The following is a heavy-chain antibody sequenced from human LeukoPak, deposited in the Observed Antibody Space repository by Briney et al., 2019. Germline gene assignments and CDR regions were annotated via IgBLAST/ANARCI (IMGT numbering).Heavy chain of an antibody. CDR2: ISGSGGST. Sequence: GGSLRLSCAASGFTFSSYAMHWVRQAPGKGLEWVSAISGSGGSTYYADSVKGRFTISRDNSKNTLYLQMNSLRAEDTALYYCAKSSYYDTSGSYREYYFDYWGQGALVTVSS. CDR3: AKSSYYDTSGSYREYYFDY. V-gene: IGHV3-23*01. CDR1: GFTFSSYA. D-gene: IGHD3-22*01. J-gene: IGHJ4*02.